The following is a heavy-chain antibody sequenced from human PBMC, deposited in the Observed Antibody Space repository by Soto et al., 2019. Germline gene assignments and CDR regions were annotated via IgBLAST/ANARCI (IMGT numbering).Heavy chain of an antibody. CDR3: ARGGYSDSSGARNYHYYGMDV. V-gene: IGHV1-18*01. CDR2: ISPYNDDT. Sequence: QAQLVQSGAEVKKPGASVKVSCKASGYSFSSYGITWVRQAPGQGLEWLGWISPYNDDTKYAQRLQGRVTMTTDTSTRTAYMDIGGLRSDDTAIYYCARGGYSDSSGARNYHYYGMDVWGQGTTVTVSS. D-gene: IGHD3-22*01. J-gene: IGHJ6*02. CDR1: GYSFSSYG.